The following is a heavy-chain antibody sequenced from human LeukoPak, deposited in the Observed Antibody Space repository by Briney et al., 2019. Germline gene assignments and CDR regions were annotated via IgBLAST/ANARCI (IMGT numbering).Heavy chain of an antibody. V-gene: IGHV5-10-1*01. D-gene: IGHD1-26*01. Sequence: GESLNISCKGSGYSFTSYWISWVRQMPGKGLEWMGRIDPSDSYTNYSPSFQGHVTISADKSISTAYLQWSSLKASDTAMYYCAGNTGGIYYYYYGMDVWGQGTTVTVSS. CDR3: AGNTGGIYYYYYGMDV. J-gene: IGHJ6*02. CDR1: GYSFTSYW. CDR2: IDPSDSYT.